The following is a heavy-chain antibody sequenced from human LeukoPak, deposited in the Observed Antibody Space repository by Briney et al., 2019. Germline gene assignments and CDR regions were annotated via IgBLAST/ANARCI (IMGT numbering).Heavy chain of an antibody. D-gene: IGHD6-13*01. Sequence: PGGSLRLSCAASGFTFSDYYMSWIRQAPGKGLEGVSYISSSGSTIYYADSVKGRFTISRDNAKNSLYLQMNSLRAEDTAVYYCARCGSSSYYYYYMDVWGKGTTVTVSS. J-gene: IGHJ6*03. V-gene: IGHV3-11*04. CDR1: GFTFSDYY. CDR3: ARCGSSSYYYYYMDV. CDR2: ISSSGSTI.